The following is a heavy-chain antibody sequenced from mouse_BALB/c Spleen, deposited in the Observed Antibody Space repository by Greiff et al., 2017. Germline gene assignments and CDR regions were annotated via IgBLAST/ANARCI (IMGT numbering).Heavy chain of an antibody. CDR2: INPYNDGT. CDR3: ERRGYGYFDY. Sequence: VHLKQSGPELVKPGASVKMSCKASGYTFTSYVMHWVKQKPGQGLEWIGYINPYNDGTKYNQKFTGKATLTSDNSSSTAYMELSSLTSEDSAVYNDERRGYGYFDYGGQGTTRTVSA. CDR1: GYTFTSYV. D-gene: IGHD1-1*01. V-gene: IGHV1-14*01. J-gene: IGHJ2*01.